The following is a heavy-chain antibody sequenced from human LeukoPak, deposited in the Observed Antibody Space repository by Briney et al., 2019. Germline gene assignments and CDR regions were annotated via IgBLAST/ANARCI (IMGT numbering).Heavy chain of an antibody. V-gene: IGHV3-53*01. Sequence: SGGSLRLSCATSGFSVRDNYMTWVRQAPGKGLEWVSVIYRGGSTYYADSVKGRFTISRDNSKNVVYLKMNSLRVEDTAVYYCARGGAYGSGNHYRGGAFDIWGQGTMVTVSS. J-gene: IGHJ3*02. CDR1: GFSVRDNY. CDR2: IYRGGST. D-gene: IGHD3-10*01. CDR3: ARGGAYGSGNHYRGGAFDI.